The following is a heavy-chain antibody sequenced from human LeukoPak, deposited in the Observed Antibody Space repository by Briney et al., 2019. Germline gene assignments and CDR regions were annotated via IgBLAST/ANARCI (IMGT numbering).Heavy chain of an antibody. CDR3: TRVFVDYGDYVGGSDYYYYYMDV. V-gene: IGHV3-49*03. Sequence: GGSLRLSCTASGFIFGDYIMNWFRQAPGKGLEWVGLIRREANGGTTEYAASVKGRFTISRDDSKSIAYLQMNSLKTEDTAVYYCTRVFVDYGDYVGGSDYYYYYMDVWGKGTTVTVSS. CDR2: IRREANGGTT. J-gene: IGHJ6*03. D-gene: IGHD4-17*01. CDR1: GFIFGDYI.